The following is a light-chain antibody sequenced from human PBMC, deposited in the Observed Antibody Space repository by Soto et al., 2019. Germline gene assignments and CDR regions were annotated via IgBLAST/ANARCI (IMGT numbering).Light chain of an antibody. J-gene: IGLJ1*01. CDR1: SSDVAAYNY. Sequence: QSALTQPASVSGSPGQSITISCTGTSSDVAAYNYVSWYQQHPGKAPKLMIYDVNSRPSGVSNRFSGSKSGNTASLTISGLQAEDEADYYCSSYTTSSTYVFGPGTKLIVL. CDR2: DVN. V-gene: IGLV2-14*03. CDR3: SSYTTSSTYV.